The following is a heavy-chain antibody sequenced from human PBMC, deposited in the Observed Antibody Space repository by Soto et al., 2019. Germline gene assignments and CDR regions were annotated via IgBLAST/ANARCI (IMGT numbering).Heavy chain of an antibody. D-gene: IGHD4-4*01. Sequence: GSLRLSCEASGFTFSSYVMQWVRQAPGKGLEWVSVISCSGSNTYHIDSVKGRFTISRDNSKNTLYLQMNSLRAEDTAVYYCAKYPPTTVPYYFDYWGQGTLVTVSS. J-gene: IGHJ4*02. CDR1: GFTFSSYV. CDR2: ISCSGSNT. V-gene: IGHV3-23*05. CDR3: AKYPPTTVPYYFDY.